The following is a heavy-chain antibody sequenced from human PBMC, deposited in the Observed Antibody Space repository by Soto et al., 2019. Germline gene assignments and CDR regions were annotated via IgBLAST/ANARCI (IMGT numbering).Heavy chain of an antibody. CDR3: AGSGYSYGTFDY. CDR1: GGSISSGGYY. V-gene: IGHV4-31*03. D-gene: IGHD5-18*01. Sequence: SETLSLTCTVSGGSISSGGYYWSWIRQHPGKGLEWIGYIYYSGSTYYNPSLKSRVTISVDTSKNQFSLKLSSVTAADTAVYYCAGSGYSYGTFDYWGQGTLVTVSS. J-gene: IGHJ4*02. CDR2: IYYSGST.